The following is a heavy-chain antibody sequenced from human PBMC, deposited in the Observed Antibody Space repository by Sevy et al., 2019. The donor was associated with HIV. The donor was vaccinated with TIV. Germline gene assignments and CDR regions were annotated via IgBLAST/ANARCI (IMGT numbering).Heavy chain of an antibody. CDR1: GYTLTELS. V-gene: IGHV1-24*01. CDR2: FDPEDDET. CDR3: ATTKDYYENSGDPFDY. Sequence: ASVKVSCKVFGYTLTELSMHWVRQVPGKGLEWMGSFDPEDDETIYAQKFQGRVTMTEDTSTDTAYMELSCLRSEDTAVYYCATTKDYYENSGDPFDYWGQGTLVTVSS. D-gene: IGHD3-22*01. J-gene: IGHJ4*02.